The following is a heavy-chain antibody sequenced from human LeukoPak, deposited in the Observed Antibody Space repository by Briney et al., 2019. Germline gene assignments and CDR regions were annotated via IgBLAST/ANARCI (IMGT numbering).Heavy chain of an antibody. CDR2: IYPGDSDT. CDR3: VLCTGAYVFFVN. D-gene: IGHD3/OR15-3a*01. J-gene: IGHJ4*01. V-gene: IGHV5-51*01. CDR1: GFKFTNYW. Sequence: GESLKISCKGSGFKFTNYWIGWVRQTPGRGPECMGIIYPGDSDTRYSPSFQGQVAMSVDMSTDTAYLQWSSLRASDTAMYYCVLCTGAYVFFVNWGQGTLVTVSS.